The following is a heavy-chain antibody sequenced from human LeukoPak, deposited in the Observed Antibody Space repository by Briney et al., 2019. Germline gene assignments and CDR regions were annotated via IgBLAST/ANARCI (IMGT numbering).Heavy chain of an antibody. J-gene: IGHJ5*02. Sequence: ASVKVSCKASGYTFTSYDINWVRQAPGQGLEWMGWINPNSGGTNYAQKFQGRVTMTRDTSISTAYMELSRLRSDDTAVYYCARASRWELPPRRYNWFDPWGQGTLVTVSS. V-gene: IGHV1-2*02. CDR1: GYTFTSYD. CDR2: INPNSGGT. CDR3: ARASRWELPPRRYNWFDP. D-gene: IGHD1-26*01.